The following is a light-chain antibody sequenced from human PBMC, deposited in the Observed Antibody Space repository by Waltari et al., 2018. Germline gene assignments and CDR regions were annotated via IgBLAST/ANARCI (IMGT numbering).Light chain of an antibody. CDR1: SSNIGSNY. Sequence: QSVLTQPPSASGTPGRRVTISCSGSSSNIGSNYVYWYQQLPGTATKLPIYTNNQRPTVVPDRFSGSKSGTSASLAITGLRSEDEADYYCAAWDDSLRVVFGGGTKLTVL. J-gene: IGLJ2*01. CDR3: AAWDDSLRVV. V-gene: IGLV1-47*01. CDR2: TNN.